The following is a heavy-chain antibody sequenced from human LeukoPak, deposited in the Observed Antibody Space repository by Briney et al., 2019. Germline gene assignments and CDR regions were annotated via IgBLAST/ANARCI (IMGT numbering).Heavy chain of an antibody. D-gene: IGHD2-8*01. CDR1: GGSISSYY. CDR3: ARDNSTNGVCYGSLDY. J-gene: IGHJ4*02. CDR2: IYYSGST. Sequence: SETLSLTCTVSGGSISSYYWSWIRQPPGKGLEWIEYIYYSGSTNYNPSLKSRVTISVDTSKNQFSLKLSSVTAADTAVYYCARDNSTNGVCYGSLDYWGQGTLVTVSS. V-gene: IGHV4-59*01.